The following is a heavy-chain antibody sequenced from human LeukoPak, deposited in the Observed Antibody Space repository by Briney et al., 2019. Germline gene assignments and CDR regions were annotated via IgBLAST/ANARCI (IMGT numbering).Heavy chain of an antibody. V-gene: IGHV3-13*01. CDR1: GFTFSSCD. CDR2: LGTIGDT. D-gene: IGHD1-7*01. CDR3: ARGLDGNYTRGAFDI. J-gene: IGHJ3*02. Sequence: GGSLRLSCAASGFTFSSCDMHWVRQATGKGLEWVSALGTIGDTYYPDSVKGRFTISRENATNSLYLQMNSLRAGDTAVYYCARGLDGNYTRGAFDIWGQGTMVTVSS.